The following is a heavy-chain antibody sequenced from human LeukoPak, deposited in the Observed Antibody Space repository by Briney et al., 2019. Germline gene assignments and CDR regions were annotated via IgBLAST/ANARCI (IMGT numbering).Heavy chain of an antibody. V-gene: IGHV3-48*01. D-gene: IGHD1-26*01. Sequence: GGSLRLSCAASGFTVSSSYMSWVRQAPGKGLEWVSYISSSGSTIYYADSVRGRFTISRDNSKNTLYLQMNSLRVEDTAVYYCAKDSSLTGTYRTDAFDIWGQGTMVTVSS. CDR1: GFTVSSSY. J-gene: IGHJ3*02. CDR2: ISSSGSTI. CDR3: AKDSSLTGTYRTDAFDI.